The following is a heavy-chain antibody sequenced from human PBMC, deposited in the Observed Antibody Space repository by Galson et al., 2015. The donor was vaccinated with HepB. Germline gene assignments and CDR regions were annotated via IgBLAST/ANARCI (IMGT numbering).Heavy chain of an antibody. Sequence: SVKVSCKASGYTFTGYYMHWVRQAPGQGLEWMGRINPNSGGTNYAQKFQGRVTMTRDTSISTAYMELSRLRSDDTAVYYCARGEIEEWLVSNLDYWGQGTLVTVSS. CDR2: INPNSGGT. J-gene: IGHJ4*02. CDR3: ARGEIEEWLVSNLDY. CDR1: GYTFTGYY. D-gene: IGHD3-3*01. V-gene: IGHV1-2*06.